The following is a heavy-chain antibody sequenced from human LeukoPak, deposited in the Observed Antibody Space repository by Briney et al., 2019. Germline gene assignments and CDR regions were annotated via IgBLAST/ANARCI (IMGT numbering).Heavy chain of an antibody. CDR1: GFSFGGYT. Sequence: GGSLRLSCAASGFSFGGYTMHWVRQAPGKGLEWVSLISWNGYSTSYGDCVKGRFTISRDNNKNSLYLQMNSLRTEDTALYYCARDSSGSLDYWGQGTLVTVSS. D-gene: IGHD1-26*01. CDR2: ISWNGYST. J-gene: IGHJ4*02. CDR3: ARDSSGSLDY. V-gene: IGHV3-43*01.